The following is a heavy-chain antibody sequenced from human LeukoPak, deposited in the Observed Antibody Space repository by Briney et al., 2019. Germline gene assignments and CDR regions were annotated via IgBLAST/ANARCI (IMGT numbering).Heavy chain of an antibody. CDR1: GYTFTSYA. Sequence: ASVKVSCKASGYTFTSYAMHWVRQAPGQRLGCMGWINAGNGNTKYSQKFQGRVTITRDTSASTAYMELSSLRSEDTAVYYCAREGAGYSYGYLGFDYWGQGTLVTVSS. V-gene: IGHV1-3*01. CDR3: AREGAGYSYGYLGFDY. J-gene: IGHJ4*02. CDR2: INAGNGNT. D-gene: IGHD5-18*01.